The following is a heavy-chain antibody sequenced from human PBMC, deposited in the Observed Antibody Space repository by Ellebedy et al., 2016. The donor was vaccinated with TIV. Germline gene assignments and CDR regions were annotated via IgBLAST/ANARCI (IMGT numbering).Heavy chain of an antibody. CDR2: IYSSGST. CDR3: ARTFTETLGGWSTHWVLDY. CDR1: GDSISSSY. V-gene: IGHV4-59*01. J-gene: IGHJ4*02. Sequence: SETLSLTCTVSGDSISSSYWSRIRQPPGKGLEWIGYIYSSGSTNYNPSLKSRVTISVDTSKNQFSLKLNSVTAADTAVYYCARTFTETLGGWSTHWVLDYWGQGTLVTASS. D-gene: IGHD2-2*01.